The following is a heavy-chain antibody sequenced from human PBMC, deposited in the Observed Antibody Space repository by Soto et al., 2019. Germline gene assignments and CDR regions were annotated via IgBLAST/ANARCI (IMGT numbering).Heavy chain of an antibody. CDR2: ISYDGSNK. D-gene: IGHD1-1*01. CDR1: GFTFSSYG. Sequence: PGGSLRLSCAASGFTFSSYGMHWVRQAPGKGLEWVAVISYDGSNKYYADSVKGRFTISRDNSKNTLYLQMNSLRAEDTAVYYCAKKTWNDAGFDYWGQGTLVTVSS. J-gene: IGHJ4*02. V-gene: IGHV3-30*18. CDR3: AKKTWNDAGFDY.